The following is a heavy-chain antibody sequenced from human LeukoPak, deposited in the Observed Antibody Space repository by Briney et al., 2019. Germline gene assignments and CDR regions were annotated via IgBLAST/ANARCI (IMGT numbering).Heavy chain of an antibody. D-gene: IGHD3-16*01. CDR2: IYRDGDT. J-gene: IGHJ2*01. Sequence: PGGSLRLSCAASGFTVSTNYMSWVRQAPGKGLEWVSVIYRDGDTYYADSVKGRFTIPRDSSKNILYLQINSLRAEDTAVYYCARDVFDRGLQWYFDLWGRGTVITVSS. CDR1: GFTVSTNY. V-gene: IGHV3-53*01. CDR3: ARDVFDRGLQWYFDL.